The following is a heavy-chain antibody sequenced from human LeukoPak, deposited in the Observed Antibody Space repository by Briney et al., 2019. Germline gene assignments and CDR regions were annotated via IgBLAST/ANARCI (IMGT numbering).Heavy chain of an antibody. V-gene: IGHV3-66*01. D-gene: IGHD4-23*01. CDR1: GFAISSNY. J-gene: IGHJ4*02. CDR3: ARVGRWEECFFDY. Sequence: GGSLRLSCAASGFAISSNYMSWVRQAPGKGLEWVSVIYSGGSTYYADSVKGRFTISSDSSKNTLNLQMNSLRAEDTAVYYCARVGRWEECFFDYWGQGTLVTVSS. CDR2: IYSGGST.